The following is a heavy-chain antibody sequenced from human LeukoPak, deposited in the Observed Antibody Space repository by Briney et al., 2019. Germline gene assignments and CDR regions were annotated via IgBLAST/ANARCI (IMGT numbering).Heavy chain of an antibody. CDR1: GYTFTSYG. Sequence: ASVKVSCKASGYTFTSYGISWVRQAPGQGLEWMGWINPNSGGTNYAQKFQGRVTMTRDTSISTAYMELSRLRSDDTAVYYCARERWQQYYYDSSGPDEGAFDIWGQGTMVTVSS. CDR2: INPNSGGT. D-gene: IGHD3-22*01. J-gene: IGHJ3*02. CDR3: ARERWQQYYYDSSGPDEGAFDI. V-gene: IGHV1-2*02.